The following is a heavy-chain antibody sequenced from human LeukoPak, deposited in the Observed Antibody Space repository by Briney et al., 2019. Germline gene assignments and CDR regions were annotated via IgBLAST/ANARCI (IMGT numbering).Heavy chain of an antibody. J-gene: IGHJ4*02. D-gene: IGHD5-18*01. CDR1: GFTFSSYA. Sequence: PGGSLRLSCAASGFTFSSYAMSWVRQAPGKGLEWVSAISGSGGSTYYADSVKGRFTISRDNSKNTLYLQMNSLRAEDTAVYYCAKANVDTAMVLVRLIRYYFDYWGQGTLVTVSS. V-gene: IGHV3-23*01. CDR3: AKANVDTAMVLVRLIRYYFDY. CDR2: ISGSGGST.